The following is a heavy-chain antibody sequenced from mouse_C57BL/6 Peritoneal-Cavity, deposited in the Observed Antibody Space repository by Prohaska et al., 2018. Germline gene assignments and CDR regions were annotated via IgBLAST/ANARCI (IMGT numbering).Heavy chain of an antibody. D-gene: IGHD2-1*01. V-gene: IGHV11-2*01. CDR1: GFTFSGFW. J-gene: IGHJ1*03. CDR3: MRYGNYWYFDV. Sequence: EVQLLETGGGLVQPGGSRGLSCEGSGFTFSGFWMSWVRQTPGKTLEWIGDINSEGSLINYETSIKDRFTILRDNGKSTLYLQMSNVRSEDTATYFCMRYGNYWYFDVWGTGTTVTVSS. CDR2: INSEGSLI.